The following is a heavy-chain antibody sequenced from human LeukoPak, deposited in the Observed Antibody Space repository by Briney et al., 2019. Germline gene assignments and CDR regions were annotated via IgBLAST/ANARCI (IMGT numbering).Heavy chain of an antibody. V-gene: IGHV4-34*01. CDR3: ARIRYCSGGSCS. Sequence: PSETLSLTCAVYGGSFSGYYWSWIRQPPGKGLEWIGEINHSGSTNYNPSLKSRVTISVDTSKNQFPLKLSSVTAADTAVYYCARIRYCSGGSCSWGQGTLVTVSS. D-gene: IGHD2-15*01. CDR1: GGSFSGYY. CDR2: INHSGST. J-gene: IGHJ5*02.